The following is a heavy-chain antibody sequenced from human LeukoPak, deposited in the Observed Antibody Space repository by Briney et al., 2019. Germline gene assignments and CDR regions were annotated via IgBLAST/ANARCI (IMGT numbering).Heavy chain of an antibody. D-gene: IGHD2-2*01. CDR1: GFTFSSYS. Sequence: GGSLRLSCAASGFTFSSYSMNWVRQAPGKGLEWVSSISSSSSYIYYADSVKGRFTISRDNAKNSLYLQMNSLRAEDTAVYYCARDWRVYCSSTGCSTDAFDIWGQGKMVTVFS. CDR2: ISSSSSYI. V-gene: IGHV3-21*01. J-gene: IGHJ3*02. CDR3: ARDWRVYCSSTGCSTDAFDI.